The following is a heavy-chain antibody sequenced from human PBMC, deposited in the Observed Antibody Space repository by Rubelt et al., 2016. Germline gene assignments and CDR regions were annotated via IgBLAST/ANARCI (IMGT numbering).Heavy chain of an antibody. J-gene: IGHJ4*02. Sequence: QVHLVESGGGVVQPGRSLRLSCAASGFTFSSYAMHWVRQAPGKGLEWVAVISYDGSHKYYAESVKGRFTISRDNSKNTVYLKMNSLRPDDTAVYYCARRSGGGPDYWGQGTLVTVSS. CDR1: GFTFSSYA. D-gene: IGHD3-16*01. CDR2: ISYDGSHK. V-gene: IGHV3-30*04. CDR3: ARRSGGGPDY.